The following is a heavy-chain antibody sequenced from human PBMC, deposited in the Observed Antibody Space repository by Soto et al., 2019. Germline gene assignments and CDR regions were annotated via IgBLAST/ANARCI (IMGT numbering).Heavy chain of an antibody. CDR1: GYSFSTHW. D-gene: IGHD1-7*01. Sequence: PGESLKISCQGSGYSFSTHWIAWVRQMPGKGLEWMGIIYPGDSDTRYGPSFQGQVTISADKSISTAYLQWSSLRASDTAMYYCGSRADNWNYKGDLYGMDVWGQGTTVTISS. J-gene: IGHJ6*02. CDR3: GSRADNWNYKGDLYGMDV. V-gene: IGHV5-51*01. CDR2: IYPGDSDT.